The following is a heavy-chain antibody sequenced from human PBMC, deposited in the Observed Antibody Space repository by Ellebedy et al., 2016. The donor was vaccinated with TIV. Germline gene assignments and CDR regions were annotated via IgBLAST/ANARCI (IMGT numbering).Heavy chain of an antibody. CDR3: ARSEWFGESYYYGMDV. D-gene: IGHD3-10*01. Sequence: SETLSLTCTVSGGSISSSTYYWGWIRQPPGHGLEWVGSVYYSGSPNYNPSLKCRVTISVDTAKNQFSLKLSSVTAADTAVYYCARSEWFGESYYYGMDVWGQGTTVTVSS. J-gene: IGHJ6*02. V-gene: IGHV4-39*07. CDR2: VYYSGSP. CDR1: GGSISSSTYY.